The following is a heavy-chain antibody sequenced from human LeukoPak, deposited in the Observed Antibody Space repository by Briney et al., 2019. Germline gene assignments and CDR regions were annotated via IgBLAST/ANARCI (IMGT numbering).Heavy chain of an antibody. V-gene: IGHV3-30*18. CDR1: EFTFSSYG. J-gene: IGHJ4*02. Sequence: GGSLRLSCAASEFTFSSYGMSWVRQAPGKGLEWVAVISYDGSNKYYADSVKGRFTISRDNSKNTLYLQMNSLRAEDTAVYYCAKEVRLWSYYFDYWGQGTLVTVSS. CDR2: ISYDGSNK. CDR3: AKEVRLWSYYFDY. D-gene: IGHD1-1*01.